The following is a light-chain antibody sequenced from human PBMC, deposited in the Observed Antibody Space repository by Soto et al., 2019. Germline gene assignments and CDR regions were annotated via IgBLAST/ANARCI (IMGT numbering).Light chain of an antibody. J-gene: IGKJ4*01. Sequence: IHMTQSRSTIHESSLDRLTISCVASQSIDSWLAWYQQKPGKAPKFLMYKASNLESGVPSGFSGSGSGTDFTLTISSLQPEDFATYYCQQFNSYPLTFGGGTKVDI. CDR3: QQFNSYPLT. CDR2: KAS. CDR1: QSIDSW. V-gene: IGKV1-5*03.